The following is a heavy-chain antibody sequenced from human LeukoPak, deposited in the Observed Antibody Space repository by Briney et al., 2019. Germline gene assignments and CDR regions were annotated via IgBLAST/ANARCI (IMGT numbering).Heavy chain of an antibody. Sequence: PSETLSLTRTVSGDSISSGDYYWSWIRQPAGKGLEWIGRIYTSGSTNYNPSLKSRVTISVDTSKNQFSLKLTSVTAADTAVYYCARGPYKYDGSGAFDIWGQGTMVTVSS. D-gene: IGHD3-22*01. V-gene: IGHV4-61*02. CDR2: IYTSGST. CDR1: GDSISSGDYY. CDR3: ARGPYKYDGSGAFDI. J-gene: IGHJ3*02.